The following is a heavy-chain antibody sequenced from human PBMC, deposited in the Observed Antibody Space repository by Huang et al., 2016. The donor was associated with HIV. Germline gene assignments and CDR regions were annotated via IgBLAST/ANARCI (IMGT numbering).Heavy chain of an antibody. J-gene: IGHJ3*02. CDR1: GDTFSSFG. D-gene: IGHD6-6*01. Sequence: QVQLVQSGAEVKKSGSSVKVSCKVSGDTFSSFGFTWVRQAPGQGLEWMGVFIPILGTTTYAQKFQGRVTITADDFTSTVHMDLSRLRSGDTAVYYCAREFEYSSSDYAFDIWGQGTMVTVSS. CDR3: AREFEYSSSDYAFDI. V-gene: IGHV1-69*01. CDR2: FIPILGTT.